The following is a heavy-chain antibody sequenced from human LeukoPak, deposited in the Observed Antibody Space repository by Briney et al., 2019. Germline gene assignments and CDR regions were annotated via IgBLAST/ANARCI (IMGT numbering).Heavy chain of an antibody. Sequence: GGSLRLSCAASGFTFSSYSMNWVRQAPGKGLEWISSIRSSSSYIYYADSVKGRFTISRDNAKNSLYLQMNSLRAEDTAVYYCARENGCSSTSCLYYYYYMDVWGKGTTVTVSS. J-gene: IGHJ6*03. V-gene: IGHV3-21*01. CDR2: IRSSSSYI. CDR1: GFTFSSYS. CDR3: ARENGCSSTSCLYYYYYMDV. D-gene: IGHD2-2*01.